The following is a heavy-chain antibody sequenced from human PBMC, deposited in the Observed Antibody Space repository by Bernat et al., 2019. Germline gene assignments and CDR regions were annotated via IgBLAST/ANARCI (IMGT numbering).Heavy chain of an antibody. CDR1: GGSISSGGYS. Sequence: QVQLQESGPGLVKPSQTLSLTCTVSGGSISSGGYSWSWIRQHPGKGLEWIGYIYYSGSTYYNPSLKSRVTISVDTSKNQFSLKLSSVTAADTAVYYCARASVLVLGGLGLWGQGTLVTVSS. D-gene: IGHD2-8*02. CDR3: ARASVLVLGGLGL. V-gene: IGHV4-31*03. J-gene: IGHJ4*02. CDR2: IYYSGST.